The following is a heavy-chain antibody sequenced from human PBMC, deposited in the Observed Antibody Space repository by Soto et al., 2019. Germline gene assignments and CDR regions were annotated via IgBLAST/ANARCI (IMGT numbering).Heavy chain of an antibody. CDR3: ARDLWGYCGADCYPLDV. V-gene: IGHV4-59*01. CDR1: GGSISSYY. CDR2: MYNTGST. J-gene: IGHJ6*02. D-gene: IGHD2-21*02. Sequence: QVRLQESGPGLVKPSETLSHTCTVSGGSISSYYWSWIRQPPGKGLEWIGYMYNTGSTIYNPSLKSRVTISVDTSKNQFSLKLNSVTAADTAVYYCARDLWGYCGADCYPLDVWGQGTTVTVSS.